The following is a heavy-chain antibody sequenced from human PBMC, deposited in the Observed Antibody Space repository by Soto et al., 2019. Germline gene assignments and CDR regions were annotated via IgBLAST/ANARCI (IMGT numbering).Heavy chain of an antibody. D-gene: IGHD2-8*01. CDR3: ARDLSRHCTTTKCPAYYGMDV. CDR1: GYTFTNYE. J-gene: IGHJ6*02. V-gene: IGHV1-18*01. Sequence: ASVKVSCKASGYTFTNYEISWVRQAPGQGLEWMGWISVYNGDTTYTQKFQGGVTLTTDPSTSTAYMELRSLRSDATAVYYCARDLSRHCTTTKCPAYYGMDVWGQGTTVTVSS. CDR2: ISVYNGDT.